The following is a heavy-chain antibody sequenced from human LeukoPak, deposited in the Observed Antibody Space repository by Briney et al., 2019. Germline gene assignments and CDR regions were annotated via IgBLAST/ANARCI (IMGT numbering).Heavy chain of an antibody. CDR2: ISSIISYI. V-gene: IGHV3-21*01. Sequence: GGSLRLSYAASGFTFISDSMNWVRQHPGSWLECLSSISSIISYISYAHSVKGRFTISTANAKNSLYLQMNSLRAEDTAVYYCERDQSGFLAEYFHHWGQGTLVTVSS. CDR1: GFTFISDS. D-gene: IGHD3-3*01. CDR3: ERDQSGFLAEYFHH. J-gene: IGHJ1*01.